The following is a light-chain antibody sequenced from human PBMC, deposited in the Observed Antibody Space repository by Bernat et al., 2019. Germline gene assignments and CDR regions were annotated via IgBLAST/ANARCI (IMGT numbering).Light chain of an antibody. CDR3: CSYAGTSYV. V-gene: IGLV2-23*02. J-gene: IGLJ1*01. Sequence: HSALTPPASVSGSPGQSITISCTGTSSDVGTYSRVSWYQQYPGKAPKLIIYEVNKRPSGVSDRFSGSKSGNTASLTISGLQAEDEADYYCCSYAGTSYVFGTGTEVTAL. CDR1: SSDVGTYSR. CDR2: EVN.